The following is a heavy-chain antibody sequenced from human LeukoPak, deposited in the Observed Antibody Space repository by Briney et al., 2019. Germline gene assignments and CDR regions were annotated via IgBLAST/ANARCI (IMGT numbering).Heavy chain of an antibody. V-gene: IGHV3-7*01. CDR2: IKQDGSEL. CDR1: GFTFSDYW. D-gene: IGHD1-26*01. J-gene: IGHJ4*02. Sequence: GGSLRLSCAASGFTFSDYWMSWVRQAPGKGLEWVANIKQDGSELYYVDSVKGRFTISRDNAKNSLYLQMNSLRAEDTAVYCCARDKVVGATYFDYWGQGTLVTVSS. CDR3: ARDKVVGATYFDY.